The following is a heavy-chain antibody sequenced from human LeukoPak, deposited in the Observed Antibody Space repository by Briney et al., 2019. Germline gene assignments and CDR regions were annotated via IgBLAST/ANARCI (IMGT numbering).Heavy chain of an antibody. J-gene: IGHJ6*03. CDR1: GYTFTRYY. V-gene: IGHV1-2*02. Sequence: AAVKVSCKASGYTFTRYYIHWVRQAPGQGPEWMGWINPNRAVTNHAQKFQGRVTMTRDTSISTAYMELSRLRSDDTAVYYCAREINSSSWYFCYYYYYMDVWGKGTTVTISS. CDR2: INPNRAVT. CDR3: AREINSSSWYFCYYYYYMDV. D-gene: IGHD6-13*01.